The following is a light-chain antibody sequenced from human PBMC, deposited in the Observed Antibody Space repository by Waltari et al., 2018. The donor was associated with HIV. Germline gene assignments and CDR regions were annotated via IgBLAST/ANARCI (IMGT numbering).Light chain of an antibody. J-gene: IGLJ2*01. CDR3: AAWDGSLSVVV. Sequence: QSVLTQPPSASGTPGQRVTISCSGSSSNIGSNYVYWYQQLPGTAPKLLLYRNIQRRSGVPDRFSGSKSGTSASLAISGLRSEDEADYYCAAWDGSLSVVVFGGGTKLTVL. CDR1: SSNIGSNY. V-gene: IGLV1-47*01. CDR2: RNI.